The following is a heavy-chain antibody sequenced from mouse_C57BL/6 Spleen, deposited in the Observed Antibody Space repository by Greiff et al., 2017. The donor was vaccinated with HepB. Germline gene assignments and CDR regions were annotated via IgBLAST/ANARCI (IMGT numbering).Heavy chain of an antibody. J-gene: IGHJ4*01. CDR1: GFTFSDYG. Sequence: EVQLVESGGGLVKPGGSLKLSCAASGFTFSDYGMHWVRQAPEKGLEWVAYISSGSSTIYYADTVKGRSTISRDNAKNTLFLQMTSLRSEDTAMYYCADNAPLHYYGSSDHYYAMDNWGQGTSGTVSS. D-gene: IGHD1-1*01. CDR2: ISSGSSTI. CDR3: ADNAPLHYYGSSDHYYAMDN. V-gene: IGHV5-17*01.